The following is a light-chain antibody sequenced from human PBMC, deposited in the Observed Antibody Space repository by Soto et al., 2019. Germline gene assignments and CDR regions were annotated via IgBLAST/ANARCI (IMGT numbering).Light chain of an antibody. Sequence: EKVMTQSPATLSMSPGERATLSCRASQSVNSYLAWYQQKPGQAPTLLIYGASTRATGIPARFSGSGSGTEFTLTISSLQSEDFSVYYCQQYTNCPSWTFGQGTKVEIK. J-gene: IGKJ1*01. CDR2: GAS. CDR3: QQYTNCPSWT. V-gene: IGKV3-15*01. CDR1: QSVNSY.